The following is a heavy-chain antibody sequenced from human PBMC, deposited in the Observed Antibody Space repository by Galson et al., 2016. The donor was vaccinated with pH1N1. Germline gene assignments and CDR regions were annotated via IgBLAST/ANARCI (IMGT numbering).Heavy chain of an antibody. D-gene: IGHD1-14*01. CDR2: IKGDGSQK. V-gene: IGHV3-7*01. J-gene: IGHJ4*02. CDR1: GFTFSSVW. CDR3: VKHVGSNGSD. Sequence: SLRLSCAASGFTFSSVWMSWVRQAPGKGLEWVANIKGDGSQKYYVDSVKGRFTISRENAKNSVYLQMSSLRADDTAVYYCVKHVGSNGSDWGQGTLVTVSS.